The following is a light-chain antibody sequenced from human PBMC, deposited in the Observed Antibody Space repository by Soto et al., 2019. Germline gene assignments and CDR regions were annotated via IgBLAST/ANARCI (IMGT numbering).Light chain of an antibody. CDR2: GAS. Sequence: EIVMTQSPATRSVSPGARATLSCRASQSVSSNLAWYQQKPGQAPRLLIYGASTRATGIPARFSGRGSGTELTLTNRRLQSEDFSVYYGQHSKSGPMSTFGQGTKLEIK. CDR1: QSVSSN. J-gene: IGKJ2*01. CDR3: QHSKSGPMST. V-gene: IGKV3-15*01.